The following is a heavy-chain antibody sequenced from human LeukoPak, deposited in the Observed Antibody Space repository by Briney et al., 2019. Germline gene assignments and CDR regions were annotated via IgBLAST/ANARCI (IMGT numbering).Heavy chain of an antibody. CDR1: GFTFDDYA. D-gene: IGHD6-13*01. V-gene: IGHV3-9*03. J-gene: IGHJ4*02. CDR3: AKIAAAGYFDY. Sequence: PGGSLRLSCAASGFTFDDYAMHWVRQAPGKGLEWVSGISWNSGSIGYADSVKGRFTISRDNAKNSLYLQMNSLRAEDMALCYCAKIAAAGYFDYWGQGTLVTVSS. CDR2: ISWNSGSI.